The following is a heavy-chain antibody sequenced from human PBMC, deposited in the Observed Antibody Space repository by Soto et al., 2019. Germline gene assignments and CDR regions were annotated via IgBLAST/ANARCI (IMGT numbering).Heavy chain of an antibody. V-gene: IGHV1-18*01. CDR2: ISAYNGNT. CDR3: ARAAYCSGGSRAPEYFQH. CDR1: GYAFTIFA. D-gene: IGHD2-15*01. J-gene: IGHJ1*01. Sequence: QVQLVQSGAEVKKPGASVKVSCRASGYAFTIFAISWVRQAPGQGLEWMGWISAYNGNTNYAQKLQGRVTMTTDTSTSTAYMEVRSLRSDDTAVYYCARAAYCSGGSRAPEYFQHWGQGTLVTVSS.